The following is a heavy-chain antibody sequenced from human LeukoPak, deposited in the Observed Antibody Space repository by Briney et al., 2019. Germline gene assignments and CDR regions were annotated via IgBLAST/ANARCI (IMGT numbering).Heavy chain of an antibody. Sequence: GGSLRLSCAVSGLTFSKAWMSWVRQAPGKGLEWVGRIKSKTEGGTTDYAAPVKGRFTISRDDSKNTLYLHMNTLKTEDTAVYYCTTITKWELVRFDYWGQGALVTVSS. CDR2: IKSKTEGGTT. CDR3: TTITKWELVRFDY. CDR1: GLTFSKAW. V-gene: IGHV3-15*01. J-gene: IGHJ4*02. D-gene: IGHD1-26*01.